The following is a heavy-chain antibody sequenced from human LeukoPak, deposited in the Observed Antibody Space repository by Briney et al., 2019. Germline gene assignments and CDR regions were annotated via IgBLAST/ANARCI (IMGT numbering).Heavy chain of an antibody. J-gene: IGHJ6*03. CDR3: ARDPPDFGGNYLYYYMDV. V-gene: IGHV1-2*02. CDR2: INPNTGDT. Sequence: GASVKVSCKASGHTFTGYYMHWVRQAPGQGLEWMGWINPNTGDTKYAQKFQGRVTMTSNTSISTAYMELSRLKYDDTAVYYCARDPPDFGGNYLYYYMDVWGKGTTVTVSS. CDR1: GHTFTGYY. D-gene: IGHD4-23*01.